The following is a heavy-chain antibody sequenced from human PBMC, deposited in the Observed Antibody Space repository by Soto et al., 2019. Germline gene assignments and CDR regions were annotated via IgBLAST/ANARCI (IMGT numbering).Heavy chain of an antibody. V-gene: IGHV4-59*08. J-gene: IGHJ5*02. CDR3: ARHLSYYDILTGWSRNWFDP. Sequence: PSETLSLTCTVSGGSISSYYWSWIRQPPGKGLEWIGYIYYSGSTNYNPSLKSRVTISVDTSKNQFSLKLSSVTAADTAVYYCARHLSYYDILTGWSRNWFDPWGQGTLVTVSS. CDR2: IYYSGST. D-gene: IGHD3-9*01. CDR1: GGSISSYY.